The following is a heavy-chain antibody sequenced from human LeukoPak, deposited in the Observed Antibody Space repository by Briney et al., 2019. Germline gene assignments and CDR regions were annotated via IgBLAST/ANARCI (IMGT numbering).Heavy chain of an antibody. D-gene: IGHD6-6*01. J-gene: IGHJ4*02. CDR2: ISWNSGSI. CDR1: GFTFDDYA. V-gene: IGHV3-9*01. CDR3: AKRSSSSTDY. Sequence: GGSLRLSCAASGFTFDDYAMHWVRQAPGKGLEWVSGISWNSGSIGYADSVKGRFTISRDNSKNTLYLQMNSLRAEDTAVYYCAKRSSSSTDYWGQGTLVTVSS.